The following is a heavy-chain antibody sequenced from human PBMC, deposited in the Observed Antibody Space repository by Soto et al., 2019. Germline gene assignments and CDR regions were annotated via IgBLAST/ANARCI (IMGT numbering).Heavy chain of an antibody. V-gene: IGHV4-59*01. CDR3: ARVPGIAVAGTGVFYYYYGMDV. D-gene: IGHD6-19*01. Sequence: SETLSLTCTVSGGSISSYYCIWGRHPPFKGLEWIGYIYYSGSTNYNPSLKSRVTISVDTSKNQFSLKLSSVTAADTAVYYCARVPGIAVAGTGVFYYYYGMDVWGQGTTVTVSS. J-gene: IGHJ6*02. CDR1: GGSISSYY. CDR2: IYYSGST.